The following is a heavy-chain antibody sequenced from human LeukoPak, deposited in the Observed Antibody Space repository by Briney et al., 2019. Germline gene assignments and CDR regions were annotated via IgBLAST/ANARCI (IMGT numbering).Heavy chain of an antibody. V-gene: IGHV3-9*01. CDR3: AKLVGRTSHDY. Sequence: PGGSLRLSCAASGFTFDDYAMHWVRQAPGKGLEWVSGISWNSGSIGYADSVKGRFTISRDNAKNSLYLQMNSLRAEDTALYYCAKLVGRTSHDYWGQGTLVTVSS. CDR2: ISWNSGSI. CDR1: GFTFDDYA. D-gene: IGHD1-26*01. J-gene: IGHJ4*02.